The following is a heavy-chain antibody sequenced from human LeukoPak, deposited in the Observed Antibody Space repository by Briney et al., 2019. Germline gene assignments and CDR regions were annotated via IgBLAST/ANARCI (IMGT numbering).Heavy chain of an antibody. D-gene: IGHD6-19*01. CDR2: IYYSGST. V-gene: IGHV4-31*03. J-gene: IGHJ4*02. CDR3: AREGDRWAAVAGTIDY. CDR1: GGSISSGGYY. Sequence: SETLSLTCTVSGGSISSGGYYWSWIRQHPGKGLEWIGDIYYSGSTYYNPSLKSRVTISVDTSKNQFSLKLSSVTAADTAVYYCAREGDRWAAVAGTIDYWGQGTLVTVSS.